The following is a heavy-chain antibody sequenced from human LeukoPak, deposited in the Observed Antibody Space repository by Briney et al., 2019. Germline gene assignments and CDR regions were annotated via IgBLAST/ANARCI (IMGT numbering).Heavy chain of an antibody. D-gene: IGHD4-17*01. CDR3: ARDMTPVTTNWFDP. V-gene: IGHV3-21*01. CDR2: ISSSSSYI. J-gene: IGHJ5*02. CDR1: GFTFSNYG. Sequence: PGGSLRLSCAASGFTFSNYGMCWVRQAPGKGLEWVSLISSSSSYIYYADSVKGRFTISRDNAKNSVFLQMNSLRAEDTAVYYCARDMTPVTTNWFDPWGQGTLVTVSS.